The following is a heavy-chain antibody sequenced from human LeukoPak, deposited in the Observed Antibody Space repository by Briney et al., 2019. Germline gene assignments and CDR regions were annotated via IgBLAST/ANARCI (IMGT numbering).Heavy chain of an antibody. J-gene: IGHJ4*02. CDR3: AKGDYDYVWGSFDY. CDR2: IKQDGSEK. CDR1: GFTFSSYW. Sequence: GGSLRLSCAASGFTFSSYWMSWVRQAPGKGLEWVANIKQDGSEKYYVDSVKGRFTISRDNSKNSLYLQMNSLRTEDTALYYCAKGDYDYVWGSFDYWGQGTLVTVSS. V-gene: IGHV3-7*03. D-gene: IGHD3-16*01.